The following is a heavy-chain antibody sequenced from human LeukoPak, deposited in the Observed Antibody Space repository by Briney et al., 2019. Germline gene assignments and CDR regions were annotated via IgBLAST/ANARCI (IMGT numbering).Heavy chain of an antibody. V-gene: IGHV4-4*07. CDR2: IYTSGST. CDR3: ARGSGGDGSGSL. J-gene: IGHJ4*02. CDR1: GGSISSYY. D-gene: IGHD3-10*01. Sequence: SETLSLTCTVSGGSISSYYWSWIRQPAGKGLEWIGRIYTSGSTNYNPSLKRRVTMSVDMSTNQISLKLSSVTAADTAVYYCARGSGGDGSGSLWGQGTLVTVSS.